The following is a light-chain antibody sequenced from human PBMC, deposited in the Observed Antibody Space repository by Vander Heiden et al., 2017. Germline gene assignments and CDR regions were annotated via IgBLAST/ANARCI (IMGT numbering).Light chain of an antibody. CDR2: QDS. V-gene: IGLV3-1*01. CDR1: KLGDKY. Sequence: SYELTQPPSVSVSPGQPASIPCSGDKLGDKYAGWYQQKPGQSPVLVIYQDSKLSSGIPERFSGSNSGNTATLTISGTQAMDEADYYGQAWESSTGYVFGTGTKVTVL. J-gene: IGLJ1*01. CDR3: QAWESSTGYV.